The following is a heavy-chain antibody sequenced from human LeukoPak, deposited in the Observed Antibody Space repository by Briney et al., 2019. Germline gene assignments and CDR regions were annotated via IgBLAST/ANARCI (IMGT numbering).Heavy chain of an antibody. J-gene: IGHJ4*02. CDR1: GGSISSYY. CDR2: IYYSGST. Sequence: SETLSLTCTVSGGSISSYYWSWIRQPPGKGLEWIGYIYYSGSTNYNPPLKSRVTISVDTSKNQFSLKLSSVTAADTAVYYCARGDDYFDYWGQGTLVTVSS. V-gene: IGHV4-59*01. CDR3: ARGDDYFDY.